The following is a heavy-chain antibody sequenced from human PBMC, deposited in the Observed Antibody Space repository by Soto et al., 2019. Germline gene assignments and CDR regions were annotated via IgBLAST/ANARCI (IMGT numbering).Heavy chain of an antibody. CDR3: ARDSIAVAGNYYGMDV. CDR2: IYYSGST. V-gene: IGHV4-61*01. Sequence: ASGTLSLTCTVSGCSVSSGSFYWGWVRPPPGKGLEWMGYIYYSGSTNYNPSLKSRVTISVDTSKNQSSLKLSSVTAADTAVYYCARDSIAVAGNYYGMDVWGQGTTVTVSS. J-gene: IGHJ6*02. D-gene: IGHD6-19*01. CDR1: GCSVSSGSFY.